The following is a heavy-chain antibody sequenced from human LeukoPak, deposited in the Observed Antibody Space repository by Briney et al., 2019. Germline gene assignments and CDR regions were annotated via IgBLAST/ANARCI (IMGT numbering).Heavy chain of an antibody. CDR2: IQYDGSNE. CDR3: AKGYNYGSDY. CDR1: GFTFSSYG. J-gene: IGHJ4*02. Sequence: GGSLRLSCAASGFTFSSYGMHWVRQAPGKGLEWVAFIQYDGSNEYYADSVKGRFTISRDNSKNTLYLQMSSLRAEDTAVYYCAKGYNYGSDYWGQGTLVTVSS. V-gene: IGHV3-30*02. D-gene: IGHD5-18*01.